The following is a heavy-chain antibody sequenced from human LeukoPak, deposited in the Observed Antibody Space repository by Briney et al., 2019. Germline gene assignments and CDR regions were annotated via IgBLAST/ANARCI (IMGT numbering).Heavy chain of an antibody. Sequence: KPSETLSLTCTVSGGSISSSSYYWGWIRQPPGKGLEWIGSIYYSGSTYYNPSLKSRVTISVDTSKNQFSLKLSSVTAADTAVYYCARVPGWPMVRGVMRGNYFDYWGQGTLVTVSS. D-gene: IGHD3-10*01. J-gene: IGHJ4*02. CDR2: IYYSGST. CDR1: GGSISSSSYY. CDR3: ARVPGWPMVRGVMRGNYFDY. V-gene: IGHV4-39*07.